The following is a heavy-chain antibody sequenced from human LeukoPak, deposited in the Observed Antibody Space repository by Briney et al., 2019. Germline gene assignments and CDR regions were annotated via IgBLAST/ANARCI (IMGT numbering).Heavy chain of an antibody. Sequence: GGSLRLSCAASGFTFSSYAMHWVRQAPGKGLEWVAVISYDGNNKYYADSVKGRFTISRDNYKNTLYLQMNSLRAEDTAVYYCAKVANYYDSSGYYSWGQGTLVTVSS. V-gene: IGHV3-30*04. D-gene: IGHD3-22*01. CDR3: AKVANYYDSSGYYS. J-gene: IGHJ5*02. CDR2: ISYDGNNK. CDR1: GFTFSSYA.